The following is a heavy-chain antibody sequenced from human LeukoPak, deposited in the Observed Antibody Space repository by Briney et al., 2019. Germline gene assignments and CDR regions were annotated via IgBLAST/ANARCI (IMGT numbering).Heavy chain of an antibody. V-gene: IGHV3-30*04. CDR1: GFTFSSYA. D-gene: IGHD1-26*01. Sequence: GRSLRLSCAASGFTFSSYAMHWVRQAPGKGLEWVTIISYDGSKKYYADYVKGRFTISRDNSKNSLYLQMNSLRAEDTAVYYCASKTGGGQGTLVTVSS. CDR2: ISYDGSKK. CDR3: ASKTG. J-gene: IGHJ4*02.